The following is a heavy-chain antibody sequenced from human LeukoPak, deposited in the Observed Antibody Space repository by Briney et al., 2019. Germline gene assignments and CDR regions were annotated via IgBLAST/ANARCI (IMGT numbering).Heavy chain of an antibody. Sequence: GGSLRLSCAASGFTFSTYWMSWVRRAPGKGLEWVANIKQDGSEKYYLDPVKGRFTISRDNAKNSLCLQMNSLRAEDTAVYFCTREAAAGIDYWGQGTLVTVSS. CDR2: IKQDGSEK. J-gene: IGHJ4*02. V-gene: IGHV3-7*01. CDR1: GFTFSTYW. D-gene: IGHD6-13*01. CDR3: TREAAAGIDY.